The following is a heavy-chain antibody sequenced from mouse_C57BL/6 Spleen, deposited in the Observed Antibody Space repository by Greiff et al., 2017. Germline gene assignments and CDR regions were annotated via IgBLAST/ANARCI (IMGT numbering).Heavy chain of an antibody. CDR2: IYPETGGT. Sequence: VQLQESGAELVGPGASVTLSCKASGFTFTGYEMNWVQQTPVHGLEWIGAIYPETGGTAYYQQFKGLAILTADKSSSTAYRELRSLTSEDYAVYYSSYYDDDWCAYWGQGTLVTVSA. V-gene: IGHV1-15*01. J-gene: IGHJ3*01. CDR1: GFTFTGYE. D-gene: IGHD2-4*01. CDR3: SYYDDDWCAY.